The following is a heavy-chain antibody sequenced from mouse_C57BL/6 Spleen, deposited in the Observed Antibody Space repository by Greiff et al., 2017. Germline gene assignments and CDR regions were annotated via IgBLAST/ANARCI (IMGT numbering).Heavy chain of an antibody. D-gene: IGHD1-2*01. CDR2: INPNYGTT. CDR1: GYSFTDYN. J-gene: IGHJ4*01. V-gene: IGHV1-39*01. Sequence: EVQLQQSGPELVKPGASVKISCKASGYSFTDYNMNWVKQSNGKSLEWIGVINPNYGTTSYNQKFKGKATLTVDQSSSTAYMQLNILTSEDSAVYYCARYGETGNYYAMDYWGQGTSVTVSS. CDR3: ARYGETGNYYAMDY.